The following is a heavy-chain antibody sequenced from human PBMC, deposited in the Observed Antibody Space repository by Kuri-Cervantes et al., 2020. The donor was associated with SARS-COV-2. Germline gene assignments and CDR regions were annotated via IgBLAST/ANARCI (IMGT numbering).Heavy chain of an antibody. CDR3: ARQGPLRYFDWLESSPFDY. D-gene: IGHD3-9*01. Sequence: SETLSLTCTVSGGSISSYYWSWIRQPPGKGLEWIGYIYYSGSTNYNPSLKSRVTISVDTSKNQFSLKLSPVTAADTAVYYCARQGPLRYFDWLESSPFDYWGQGTLVTVSS. J-gene: IGHJ4*02. CDR1: GGSISSYY. V-gene: IGHV4-59*08. CDR2: IYYSGST.